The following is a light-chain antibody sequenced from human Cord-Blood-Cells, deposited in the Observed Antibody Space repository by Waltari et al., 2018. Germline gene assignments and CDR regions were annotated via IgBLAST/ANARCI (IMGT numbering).Light chain of an antibody. CDR3: SSYTSSSTRV. Sequence: QSALTQPASVSGSPGQSLTLSCTGTRSDVAGYNYVSWYQQHPGKAPKLMIYDVSNRPSGVSNRFSGSKSGNTTSLTISGLQAEDEADYYCSSYTSSSTRVFGGGTKLTVL. J-gene: IGLJ2*01. CDR1: RSDVAGYNY. CDR2: DVS. V-gene: IGLV2-14*01.